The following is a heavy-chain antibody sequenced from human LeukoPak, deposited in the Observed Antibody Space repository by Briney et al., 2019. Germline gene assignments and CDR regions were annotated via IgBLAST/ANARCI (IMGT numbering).Heavy chain of an antibody. J-gene: IGHJ3*02. CDR3: ARATRKWEPNDAFDI. Sequence: SVKLSCKASGGTFSSYAISWVRQAPGQGLEWMGGIIPIFGTANYAQKFQGRVTITADESTSTAYMELSSLRSEDTAVYYCARATRKWEPNDAFDIWGQGTMVTVSS. CDR2: IIPIFGTA. D-gene: IGHD1-26*01. CDR1: GGTFSSYA. V-gene: IGHV1-69*13.